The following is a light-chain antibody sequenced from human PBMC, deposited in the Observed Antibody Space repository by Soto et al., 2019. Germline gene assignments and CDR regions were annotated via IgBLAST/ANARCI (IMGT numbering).Light chain of an antibody. J-gene: IGKJ2*01. Sequence: EIVLTQSPGTLSLSPGERATLSCRASQSVSSSYLAWYQQKPGQAPRLLIYGASTRATGIPDRFSGSESGTDFTLTISRLETEDFAVYYCQQYGNSRTFGQGTKLEIK. V-gene: IGKV3-20*01. CDR2: GAS. CDR3: QQYGNSRT. CDR1: QSVSSSY.